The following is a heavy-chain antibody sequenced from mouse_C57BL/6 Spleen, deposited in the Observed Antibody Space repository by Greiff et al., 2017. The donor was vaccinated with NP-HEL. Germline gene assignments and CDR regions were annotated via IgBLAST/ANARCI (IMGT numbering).Heavy chain of an antibody. J-gene: IGHJ2*01. V-gene: IGHV1-53*01. CDR2: INPSNGGT. CDR3: ARSGVWVYSNYEDFDY. Sequence: QVQLQQPGTELVKPGASVKLSCKASGYTFTSYWMHWVKQRPGQGLEWIGNINPSNGGTNYNEKFKSKATLTVDKSSSTAYMQLSSLTSEDSAVYYCARSGVWVYSNYEDFDYWGQGTTLTVSS. D-gene: IGHD2-5*01. CDR1: GYTFTSYW.